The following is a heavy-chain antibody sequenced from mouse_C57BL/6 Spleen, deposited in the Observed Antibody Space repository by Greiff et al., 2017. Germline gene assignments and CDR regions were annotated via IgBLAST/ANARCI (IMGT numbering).Heavy chain of an antibody. CDR2: IWRGGST. Sequence: QVQLQQSGPGLVQPSQSLSITCTASGFSLTSYGVHWVRQSPGKGLEWLGVIWRGGSTDYNAAFMSRLSITKDNSKSQVFFKMNSLQADETAIYYCAKTGDYDEGFAYWGQGTLVTVSA. CDR1: GFSLTSYG. CDR3: AKTGDYDEGFAY. J-gene: IGHJ3*01. D-gene: IGHD2-4*01. V-gene: IGHV2-5*01.